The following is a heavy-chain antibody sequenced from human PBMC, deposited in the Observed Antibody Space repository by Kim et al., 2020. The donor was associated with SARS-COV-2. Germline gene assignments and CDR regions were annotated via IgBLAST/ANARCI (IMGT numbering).Heavy chain of an antibody. CDR3: AREERYFDWLSYYYYYYGMEV. CDR1: GYTFTSYD. CDR2: MNPNSGNT. V-gene: IGHV1-8*01. J-gene: IGHJ6*02. D-gene: IGHD3-9*01. Sequence: ASVKVSCKASGYTFTSYDINWVRQATGQGLEWMGWMNPNSGNTGYAQKFQGRVTMTRNTSISTAYMELSSLRSEDTAVYYCAREERYFDWLSYYYYYYGMEVWGQGTTVTVSS.